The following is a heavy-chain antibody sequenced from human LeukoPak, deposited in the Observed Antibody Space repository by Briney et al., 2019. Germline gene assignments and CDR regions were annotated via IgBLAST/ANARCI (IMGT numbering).Heavy chain of an antibody. D-gene: IGHD3-10*01. CDR2: IRYDGSNK. CDR3: AKDYLLWFGHNWFDP. V-gene: IGHV3-30*02. CDR1: GFIFSSYG. J-gene: IGHJ5*02. Sequence: PGGSLRLSCAASGFIFSSYGMHWVRQAPGKGLEWVTFIRYDGSNKEYADSVKGRFTISRDNSKNTLYLQMNSLRAEDTAVYYCAKDYLLWFGHNWFDPWGQGTLVTVSS.